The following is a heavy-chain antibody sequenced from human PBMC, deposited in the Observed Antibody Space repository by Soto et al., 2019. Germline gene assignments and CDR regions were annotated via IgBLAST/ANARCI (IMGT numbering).Heavy chain of an antibody. D-gene: IGHD3-16*01. J-gene: IGHJ4*01. CDR2: IYDYGSA. CDR3: ARVFFCLCFGDY. Sequence: SETLSHTCTVSGGSVASDSWTWIRQPPXKAMEWIGYIYDYGSAHYNPSLESRVAFSVDTSKNQFSLKLTSVTAADTAMYYCARVFFCLCFGDY. V-gene: IGHV4-59*08. CDR1: GGSVASDS.